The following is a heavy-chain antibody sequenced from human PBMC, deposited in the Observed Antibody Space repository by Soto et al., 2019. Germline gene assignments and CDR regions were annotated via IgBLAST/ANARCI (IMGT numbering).Heavy chain of an antibody. CDR3: AKFGTRYYGSGSYLDY. CDR2: ISGSGGST. V-gene: IGHV3-23*01. Sequence: EVQLLESGGGLVQPGGSLRLSCAASGFTFSSYAMSWVRQAPGKGLEWVSAISGSGGSTYYADSVKGRFTISRDNSKNTLYLQMNSLRAEDTAVYYCAKFGTRYYGSGSYLDYWGQGTLVTVSS. J-gene: IGHJ4*02. D-gene: IGHD3-10*01. CDR1: GFTFSSYA.